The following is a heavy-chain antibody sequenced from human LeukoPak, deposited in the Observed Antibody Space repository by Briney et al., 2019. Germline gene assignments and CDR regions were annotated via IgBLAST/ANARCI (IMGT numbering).Heavy chain of an antibody. V-gene: IGHV3-30-3*01. CDR3: ARGATYYYDSSGYYLFDY. CDR1: GFTFSSYA. CDR2: ISYDGSNK. J-gene: IGHJ4*02. Sequence: GGSLRLSCAASGFTFSSYAMSWVRQAPGKGLEWVAVISYDGSNKYYADSVKGRFTISRDNSKNTLYLQMNSLRAEDTAVYYCARGATYYYDSSGYYLFDYWGQGTLVTVSS. D-gene: IGHD3-22*01.